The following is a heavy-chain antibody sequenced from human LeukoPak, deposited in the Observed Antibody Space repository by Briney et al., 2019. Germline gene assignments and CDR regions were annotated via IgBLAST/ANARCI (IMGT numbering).Heavy chain of an antibody. V-gene: IGHV3-48*04. CDR3: ARDLGQYYDTSDNWFDP. J-gene: IGHJ5*02. CDR2: ISSSGSTI. CDR1: GFNFSNYG. D-gene: IGHD3-22*01. Sequence: PGGSLRLSCAASGFNFSNYGMHWVRQAPGKGLEWVSYISSSGSTIYYADSVKGRFTISRDNAKNTLNLQMNSLRAEDTAVYYCARDLGQYYDTSDNWFDPWGQGTLVTVSS.